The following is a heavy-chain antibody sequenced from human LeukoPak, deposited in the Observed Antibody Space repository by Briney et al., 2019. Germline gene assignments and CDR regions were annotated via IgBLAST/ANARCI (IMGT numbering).Heavy chain of an antibody. J-gene: IGHJ4*02. Sequence: GGSLRLSCAASGFTFSSYSMNWVRQAPGKGLEWVSSISSSSSYIYYADSVKGRFTISRDNAKNSLYLQMNSLRAEDTAVYYCAKDQRPNYYDSNGFNDYWGQGTLVTVSS. CDR3: AKDQRPNYYDSNGFNDY. CDR1: GFTFSSYS. V-gene: IGHV3-21*04. CDR2: ISSSSSYI. D-gene: IGHD3-22*01.